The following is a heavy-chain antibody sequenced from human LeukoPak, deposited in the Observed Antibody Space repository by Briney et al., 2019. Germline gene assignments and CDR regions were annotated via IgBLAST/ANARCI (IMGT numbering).Heavy chain of an antibody. V-gene: IGHV3-48*03. CDR3: ARVDGDGYNSNYFDY. Sequence: PGGSLRLSCAASGFTFSSYEVIWVRQAPGKGLEWVSYISSSGTTIYYADSVKGRFTISRDNAKNSLYLQMNSLRAEDTAVYYCARVDGDGYNSNYFDYWGQGTLVTVSS. CDR2: ISSSGTTI. J-gene: IGHJ4*02. D-gene: IGHD5-24*01. CDR1: GFTFSSYE.